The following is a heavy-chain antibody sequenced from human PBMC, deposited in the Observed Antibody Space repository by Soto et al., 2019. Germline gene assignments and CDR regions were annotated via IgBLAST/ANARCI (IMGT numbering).Heavy chain of an antibody. J-gene: IGHJ5*02. V-gene: IGHV4-39*07. Sequence: SETLSLTCTVAGGSLSSSRCHWGWIRQPPGKGLEWIASIKYSGSTNYNPSLKSRVTISVDTSKNQFSLKLSSVTAADTAVYYCARVRITMVRGVIGRNWFDPWGQGTLVTVSS. CDR1: GGSLSSSRCH. D-gene: IGHD3-10*01. CDR3: ARVRITMVRGVIGRNWFDP. CDR2: IKYSGST.